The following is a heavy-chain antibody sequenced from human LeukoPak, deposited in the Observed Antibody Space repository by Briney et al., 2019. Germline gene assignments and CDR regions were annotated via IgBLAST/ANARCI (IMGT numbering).Heavy chain of an antibody. D-gene: IGHD4-23*01. V-gene: IGHV4-34*01. Sequence: SETLSLTCAVYGGSFSGYYWSWIRQPPGKGLEWIGEINHSGSTNYNPSLKSRVTISVDTSKNQFSLKLSSVTAADTAVYYCARGQTGSTVAYVLHYFDYWGQGTLVTISS. CDR3: ARGQTGSTVAYVLHYFDY. J-gene: IGHJ4*02. CDR1: GGSFSGYY. CDR2: INHSGST.